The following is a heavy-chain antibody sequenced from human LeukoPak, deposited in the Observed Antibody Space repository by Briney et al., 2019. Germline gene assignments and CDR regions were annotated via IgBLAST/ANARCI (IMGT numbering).Heavy chain of an antibody. D-gene: IGHD2-15*01. CDR3: AKTNEYCSGGSCYSHYYGMDV. V-gene: IGHV3-23*01. CDR1: GFTFSSYA. J-gene: IGHJ6*02. CDR2: ISGSGGST. Sequence: GGSLRLSCAASGFTFSSYAMSWVRQAPGKGLEWVSAISGSGGSTYYADSVKGRFTISRDNSKNTLYLQMNSLRAEDTAVYYCAKTNEYCSGGSCYSHYYGMDVWGQGTTVTVSS.